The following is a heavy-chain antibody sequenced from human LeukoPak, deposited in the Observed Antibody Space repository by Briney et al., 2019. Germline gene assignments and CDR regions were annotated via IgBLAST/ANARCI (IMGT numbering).Heavy chain of an antibody. CDR2: IRGGGETT. CDR3: AKTYCDTTYFDS. J-gene: IGHJ4*02. D-gene: IGHD3-22*01. V-gene: IGHV3-23*01. Sequence: GGSLRLSCAVSGFRFSSYAMNWVRQAPGKGLEWVSAIRGGGETTFYADSVKGRFTISRDNSKNTLYLQMNSLRAEDTAIYYCAKTYCDTTYFDSWGQGTQITVSS. CDR1: GFRFSSYA.